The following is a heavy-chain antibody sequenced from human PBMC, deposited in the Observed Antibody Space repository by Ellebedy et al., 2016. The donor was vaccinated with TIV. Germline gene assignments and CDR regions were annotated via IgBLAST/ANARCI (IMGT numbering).Heavy chain of an antibody. D-gene: IGHD3-9*01. J-gene: IGHJ4*02. V-gene: IGHV1-2*02. CDR1: GYTFASHG. CDR3: AREVLTGYYTPDY. Sequence: ASVKVSCKASGYTFASHGFTWVRQAPGQGLEWMGWINPNSGGTNYAQKFQGRVTMTRDTSISTAYMELSRLRSDDTAVYYCAREVLTGYYTPDYWGQGTLVTVSS. CDR2: INPNSGGT.